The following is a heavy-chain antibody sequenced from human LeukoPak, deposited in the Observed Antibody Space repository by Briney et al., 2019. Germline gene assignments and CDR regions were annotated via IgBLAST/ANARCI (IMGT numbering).Heavy chain of an antibody. CDR2: IKSKIDGGTT. CDR3: TTEILGYCSGGSCYSVGYYYGMDV. D-gene: IGHD2-15*01. J-gene: IGHJ6*02. V-gene: IGHV3-15*07. Sequence: PGGSLRLSCAASGFTFSNAWMNWVRQAPGKGLEWVGRIKSKIDGGTTNYAAPVKGRFTISRDDSKNTLYLQMNSLKTEDTAVYYCTTEILGYCSGGSCYSVGYYYGMDVWGQGTTVTVSS. CDR1: GFTFSNAW.